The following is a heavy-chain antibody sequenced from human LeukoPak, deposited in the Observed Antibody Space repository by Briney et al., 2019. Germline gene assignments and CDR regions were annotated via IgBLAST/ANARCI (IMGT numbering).Heavy chain of an antibody. CDR3: ARGQGTVTTH. D-gene: IGHD4-17*01. CDR2: INHSGSA. CDR1: GGSFSDYY. J-gene: IGHJ4*02. Sequence: SETLSLTCAVSGGSFSDYYWTWIRQPPGKGLEWIGEINHSGSANYNPSLKSRVTISLDMSKNQFSLNLSSVTAADTAVYYCARGQGTVTTHWGQGTLVTVSS. V-gene: IGHV4-34*01.